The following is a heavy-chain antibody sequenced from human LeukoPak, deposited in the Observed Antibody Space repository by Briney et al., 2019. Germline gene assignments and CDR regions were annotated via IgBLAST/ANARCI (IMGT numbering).Heavy chain of an antibody. CDR2: ISSSSSYI. CDR1: GFTFSSYS. J-gene: IGHJ4*02. V-gene: IGHV3-21*01. Sequence: PGRSLRLSCAASGFTFSSYSMNWVRQAPGKGLEWVSSISSSSSYIYYADSVKGRFTISRDNAKNSLYLQMNSLRAEDTAVYYCARVVNYYDSSGYYKFPDYWGQGTLVTVSS. CDR3: ARVVNYYDSSGYYKFPDY. D-gene: IGHD3-22*01.